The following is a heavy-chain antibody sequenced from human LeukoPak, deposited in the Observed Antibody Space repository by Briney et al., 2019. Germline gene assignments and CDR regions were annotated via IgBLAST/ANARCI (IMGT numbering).Heavy chain of an antibody. CDR1: GYTFTSYY. J-gene: IGHJ4*02. CDR2: ISPSVGST. D-gene: IGHD3-22*01. Sequence: ASVKVSCKASGYTFTSYYIYWVRQAPGQGLEWMGIISPSVGSTGYAQKFQGRVTMTRDTSTSTVYMELRSLRSEDTAVYYYARAYYYDSSGYYPGGDHWGQGTLVTVPS. V-gene: IGHV1-46*01. CDR3: ARAYYYDSSGYYPGGDH.